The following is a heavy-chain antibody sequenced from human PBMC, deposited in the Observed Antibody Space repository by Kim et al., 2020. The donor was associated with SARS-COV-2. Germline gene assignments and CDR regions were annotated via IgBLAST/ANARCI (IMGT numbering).Heavy chain of an antibody. Sequence: SETLSLTCTVSGGSISSSSYYWGWLRPPRGKGLEWIGSIYYSGSTYYKSPIKSRATISVDTSKNLFPLKLSFVTAADTVVYYCARAYPVRLLWFGVQPPFDYWGQGTLVTVSS. CDR2: IYYSGST. J-gene: IGHJ4*02. D-gene: IGHD3-10*01. V-gene: IGHV4-39*01. CDR3: ARAYPVRLLWFGVQPPFDY. CDR1: GGSISSSSYY.